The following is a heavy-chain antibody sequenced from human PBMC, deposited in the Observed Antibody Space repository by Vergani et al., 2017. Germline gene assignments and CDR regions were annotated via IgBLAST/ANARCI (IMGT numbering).Heavy chain of an antibody. J-gene: IGHJ6*01. Sequence: EVQLLESGGGLVQPGGSLRLSCAASGFTFSSYAMSWVRQAPGKGLEWVSAISGSGGSTYYADSVKGRFTISRDNAKNSLYLQMNSLRAEDTAVYYCARYYSNYGGYYYYGMDVWGKGPRSPSPQ. V-gene: IGHV3-23*01. CDR2: ISGSGGST. CDR3: ARYYSNYGGYYYYGMDV. D-gene: IGHD4-11*01. CDR1: GFTFSSYA.